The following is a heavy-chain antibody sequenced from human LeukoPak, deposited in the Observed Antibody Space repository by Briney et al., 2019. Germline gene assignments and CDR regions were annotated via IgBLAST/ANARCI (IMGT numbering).Heavy chain of an antibody. CDR1: GGSISGYY. J-gene: IGHJ4*02. CDR3: VRGGSKAAATFDY. CDR2: IYISGST. V-gene: IGHV4-4*07. D-gene: IGHD6-13*01. Sequence: SETLSLTCTVSGGSISGYYWSWIRQPAGKGLEWIGQIYISGSTNYSPPLKSRLTMSGDTSKNQFSLKLSSVTAADTAVYYCVRGGSKAAATFDYWGQGTLVTVSS.